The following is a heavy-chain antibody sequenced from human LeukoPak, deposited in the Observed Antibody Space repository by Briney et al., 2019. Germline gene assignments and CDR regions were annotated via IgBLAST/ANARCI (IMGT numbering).Heavy chain of an antibody. CDR2: IYSGGST. V-gene: IGHV3-53*01. D-gene: IGHD5-18*01. CDR3: AREGQSTAFDY. Sequence: GGSLRLSCAASGFTVSTNYMTWVRQAPGQGLEWVSIIYSGGSTCYADSVKGRFTISRDNSKKKLYLQVNSLRAEDTAVYYCAREGQSTAFDYWGQGTLVTVSS. J-gene: IGHJ4*02. CDR1: GFTVSTNY.